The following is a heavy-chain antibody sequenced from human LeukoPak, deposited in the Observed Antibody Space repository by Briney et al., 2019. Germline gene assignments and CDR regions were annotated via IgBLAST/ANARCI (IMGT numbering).Heavy chain of an antibody. CDR2: ISSSSSYI. CDR1: GFTFSSYS. Sequence: SGGSLRLSCAASGFTFSSYSMNWVRQAPGKGLEWVSSISSSSSYIYYADSVKGRFTISRDNAKNSLYLQMNSLRAEDTAVYYCASDPEYYYDSSGYYPAGDYWGQGTLVTVSS. V-gene: IGHV3-21*01. CDR3: ASDPEYYYDSSGYYPAGDY. J-gene: IGHJ4*02. D-gene: IGHD3-22*01.